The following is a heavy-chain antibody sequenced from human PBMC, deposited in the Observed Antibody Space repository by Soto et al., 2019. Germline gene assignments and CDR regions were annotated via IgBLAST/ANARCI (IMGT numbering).Heavy chain of an antibody. D-gene: IGHD2-21*01. CDR1: GGSISSSSYY. CDR2: IYYSGST. Sequence: PSETLSLACTVSGGSISSSSYYWGWIRQPPGKGLEWIGSIYYSGSTYYNPSLKSRVTISVDTSKNQFSLKLSSVTAADTAVYYCARGDNRYYMDVWGKGTTVTVSS. J-gene: IGHJ6*03. V-gene: IGHV4-39*01. CDR3: ARGDNRYYMDV.